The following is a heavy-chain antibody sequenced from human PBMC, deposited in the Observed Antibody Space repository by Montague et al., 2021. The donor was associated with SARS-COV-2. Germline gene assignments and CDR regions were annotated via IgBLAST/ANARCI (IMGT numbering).Heavy chain of an antibody. J-gene: IGHJ4*02. Sequence: SETLSLTCTVAGDSVSRSYWNWIRQSPGKGLEWIGNIYYYGSVNYNPSLKSRLSISLDTSKNQLSLTLTSVTAADTVTYYCARQTTMVREPFDSWGQGTLVLVSS. V-gene: IGHV4-59*08. CDR1: GDSVSRSY. CDR3: ARQTTMVREPFDS. D-gene: IGHD3-10*01. CDR2: IYYYGSV.